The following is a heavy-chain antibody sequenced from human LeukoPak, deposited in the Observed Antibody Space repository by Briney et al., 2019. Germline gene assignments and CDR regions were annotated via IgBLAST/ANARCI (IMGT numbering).Heavy chain of an antibody. V-gene: IGHV4-34*01. Sequence: SETLSLTCGVYGGSFSGYYRTWIRQAPGKGLEWIGEINDSGATNYNPSLKSRVTISVDTSKNQFSLKLSSLTAADTAVYYCARGRGVQSDYFDYWGQGTLVTVSS. CDR2: INDSGAT. J-gene: IGHJ4*02. D-gene: IGHD3-10*01. CDR1: GGSFSGYY. CDR3: ARGRGVQSDYFDY.